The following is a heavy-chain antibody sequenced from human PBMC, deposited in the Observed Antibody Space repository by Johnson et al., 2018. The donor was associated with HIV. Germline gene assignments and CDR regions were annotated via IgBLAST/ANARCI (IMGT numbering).Heavy chain of an antibody. CDR2: IYSGGDT. Sequence: VQLVESGGGLVQPGGSLRLSCAASGLTVSHNYMSWVRQAPGKGLEWVSVIYSGGDTYYADSVKGRFTISRDNSKNTLYLQMNSLRAEDTAVYYCARAFTYCGGDCYSGAFDIWGQGTMVTVSS. CDR3: ARAFTYCGGDCYSGAFDI. D-gene: IGHD2-21*02. J-gene: IGHJ3*02. CDR1: GLTVSHNY. V-gene: IGHV3-66*01.